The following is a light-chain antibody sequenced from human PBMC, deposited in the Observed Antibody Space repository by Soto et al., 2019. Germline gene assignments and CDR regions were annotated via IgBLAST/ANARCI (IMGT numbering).Light chain of an antibody. CDR2: LNSDGRH. V-gene: IGLV4-69*01. Sequence: QPVLNQSPSASASLGASVKLTCTLSSGHTNYAIAWHQLQPEKGPRYLMKLNSDGRHIKGDGIPDRFSGSSSGAERYLTISSLRSEDEADYYCLTWGAGIWVFGGGTKLTVL. CDR1: SGHTNYA. J-gene: IGLJ3*02. CDR3: LTWGAGIWV.